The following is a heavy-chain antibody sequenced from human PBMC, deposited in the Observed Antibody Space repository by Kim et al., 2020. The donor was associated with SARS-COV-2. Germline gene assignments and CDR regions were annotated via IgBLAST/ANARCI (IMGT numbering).Heavy chain of an antibody. Sequence: GGSLRLSCAASGFTFSNAWMSWVRQAPGMGLEWVGRIKSKTDGGTTDYAAPVKGRFTISRDDPKNTLYLQMNSLKTEDTAVYYCTTERSPYDILTGLEYWGQGTLVTVSS. CDR3: TTERSPYDILTGLEY. D-gene: IGHD3-9*01. CDR2: IKSKTDGGTT. J-gene: IGHJ4*02. V-gene: IGHV3-15*01. CDR1: GFTFSNAW.